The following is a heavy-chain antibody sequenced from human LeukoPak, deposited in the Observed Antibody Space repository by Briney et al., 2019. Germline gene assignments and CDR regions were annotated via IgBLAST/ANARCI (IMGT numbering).Heavy chain of an antibody. J-gene: IGHJ6*02. V-gene: IGHV4-61*08. CDR3: ARDSGYSYGYYYGMDV. CDR1: GGSISSGGYS. D-gene: IGHD5-18*01. Sequence: SETLSLTCAASGGSISSGGYSWSWIRQPPGKGLEWIGYIYYSGSTNYNPSLKSRVTISVDTSKNQFSLKLSSVTAADTAVYYCARDSGYSYGYYYGMDVWGQGTTVTVSS. CDR2: IYYSGST.